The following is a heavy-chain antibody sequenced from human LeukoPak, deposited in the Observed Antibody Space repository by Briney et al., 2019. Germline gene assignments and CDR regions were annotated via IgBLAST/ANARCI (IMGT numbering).Heavy chain of an antibody. CDR3: ARVGYYDSSGYYPPYPH. CDR1: GGTFSSYA. D-gene: IGHD3-22*01. V-gene: IGHV1-69*04. CDR2: IIPILGIA. J-gene: IGHJ1*01. Sequence: GASVKLSCKASGGTFSSYAISWVRQAPGQGLEWMGRIIPILGIANYAQKFQGRVTVTADKSTSTAYMELSSLRSEDTAVYYCARVGYYDSSGYYPPYPHWGQGTLVTVSS.